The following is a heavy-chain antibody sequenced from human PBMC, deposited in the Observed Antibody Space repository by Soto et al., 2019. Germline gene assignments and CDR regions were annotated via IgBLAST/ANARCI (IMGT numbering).Heavy chain of an antibody. CDR1: GFIFRDWF. CDR3: ATNMVRGRHGYSYGMDV. CDR2: ISKDSGRAT. V-gene: IGHV3-11*01. J-gene: IGHJ6*02. D-gene: IGHD3-10*01. Sequence: GGSLRLSCAASGFIFRDWFMSWIRQAPGKGLEWISYISKDSGRATRYADSVKGRFTISRDNAKNSLFLQMNNLTVEDTAVYYCATNMVRGRHGYSYGMDVWGQGTTVTVSS.